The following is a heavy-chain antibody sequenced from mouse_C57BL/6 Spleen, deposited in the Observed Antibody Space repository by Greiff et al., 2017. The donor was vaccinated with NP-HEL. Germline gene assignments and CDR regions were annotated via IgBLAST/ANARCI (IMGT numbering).Heavy chain of an antibody. D-gene: IGHD2-1*01. CDR3: AILYYGNYVGYAMDY. V-gene: IGHV1-9*01. J-gene: IGHJ4*01. CDR2: ILPGSGST. Sequence: VQLQQSGAELMKPGASVKLSCKATGYTFTGYWIEWVKQRPGHGLEWIGEILPGSGSTNYNEKFKGKATFTADTSSNTAYMQLSSLTTEDSAIDYYAILYYGNYVGYAMDYWGQGTSVTVSS. CDR1: GYTFTGYW.